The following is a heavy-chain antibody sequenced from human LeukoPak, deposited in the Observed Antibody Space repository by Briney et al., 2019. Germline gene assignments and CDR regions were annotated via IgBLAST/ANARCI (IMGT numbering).Heavy chain of an antibody. CDR1: GDSISSGDYY. V-gene: IGHV4-30-4*01. CDR3: ARVSDILTSYYDY. D-gene: IGHD3-9*01. Sequence: SQTLSLTCTVSGDSISSGDYYWSWIRQPPGKGLEWIGYIYYSGSTYYNPSLKSRVTISVDTSKNQFSLKLSSVTAADTVVYYCARVSDILTSYYDYWGQGTLVTVSS. CDR2: IYYSGST. J-gene: IGHJ4*02.